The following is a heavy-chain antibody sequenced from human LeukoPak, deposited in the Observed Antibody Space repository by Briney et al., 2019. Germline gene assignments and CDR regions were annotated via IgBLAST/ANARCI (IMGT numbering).Heavy chain of an antibody. CDR2: INHSGST. CDR1: GGSISSNNR. D-gene: IGHD2-8*01. V-gene: IGHV4-4*02. CDR3: ARGHVGSYAYYYHYGMDV. Sequence: SETLSLTCVVSGGSISSNNRWSWIRQPPEKGLEWIGEINHSGSTNYNPSLKSRVTISVDTSKNQFSLKVRPVTAADTAVYYCARGHVGSYAYYYHYGMDVWGQGTTVTVSS. J-gene: IGHJ6*02.